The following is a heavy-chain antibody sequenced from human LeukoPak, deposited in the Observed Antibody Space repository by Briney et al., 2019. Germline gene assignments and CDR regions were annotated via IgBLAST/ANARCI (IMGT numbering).Heavy chain of an antibody. J-gene: IGHJ5*02. D-gene: IGHD4-11*01. V-gene: IGHV1-2*02. CDR1: GYTFTGYN. CDR3: ARAAVITGSTETFDP. CDR2: INPNNGGT. Sequence: GASVKVSCKASGYTFTGYNMHWVRQAPGQGLEWMGWINPNNGGTNYAQKFQGRVTMSRDRTTSVAYMELSRLRSDDTAVYYCARAAVITGSTETFDPWGQGTLVTVSS.